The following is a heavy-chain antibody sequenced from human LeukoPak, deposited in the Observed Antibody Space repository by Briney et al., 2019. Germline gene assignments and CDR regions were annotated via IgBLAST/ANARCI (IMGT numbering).Heavy chain of an antibody. D-gene: IGHD1-14*01. Sequence: SGGSLRLSCTASGFTFSDHGMHWVRQAPGKGLEWVAIIWYDGYNKYYADSLRGRFTISRDNSKNTVYVQMNNLRAEDTAVYYCARDRDRAEFYFDYWGQGTLVTVSS. CDR2: IWYDGYNK. V-gene: IGHV3-33*01. CDR3: ARDRDRAEFYFDY. J-gene: IGHJ4*02. CDR1: GFTFSDHG.